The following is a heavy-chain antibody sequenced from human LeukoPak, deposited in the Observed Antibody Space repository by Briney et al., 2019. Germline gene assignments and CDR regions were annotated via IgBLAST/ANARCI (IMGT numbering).Heavy chain of an antibody. D-gene: IGHD4-23*01. Sequence: GGSLRLSCAASGFTVSSNYMAWVRQAPGKGLEWVSVLHIAGNTFYADSVKDRFTISRDNSQNTLYLQMNSLRAEDTAVYYCARGYGGNYFDYWGQGTLVTVSS. CDR1: GFTVSSNY. CDR3: ARGYGGNYFDY. V-gene: IGHV3-66*01. CDR2: LHIAGNT. J-gene: IGHJ4*02.